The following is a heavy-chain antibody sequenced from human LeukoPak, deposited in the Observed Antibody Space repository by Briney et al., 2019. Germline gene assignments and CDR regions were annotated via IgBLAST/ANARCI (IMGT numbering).Heavy chain of an antibody. Sequence: NPGGSLRLSCAASGFTFSSYSMNWVRQAPGKGLEWVSSISSSSSYIYYADSVKGRFTISRDNAKNSLYLQMNSLRAEDTAVYYCARDPLRPELRWSYYYYYMDVWGKGTTVTVSS. V-gene: IGHV3-21*01. CDR2: ISSSSSYI. CDR1: GFTFSSYS. CDR3: ARDPLRPELRWSYYYYYMDV. D-gene: IGHD4-23*01. J-gene: IGHJ6*03.